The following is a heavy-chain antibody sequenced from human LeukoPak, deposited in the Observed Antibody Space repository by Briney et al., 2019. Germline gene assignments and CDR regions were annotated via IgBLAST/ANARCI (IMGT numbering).Heavy chain of an antibody. V-gene: IGHV3-66*01. D-gene: IGHD3-10*01. Sequence: GGSLRLSCATSGFSFTDYPMSWVRQAPGKGLEWVSIIYSSGNTYYADSVKGRFTISRDNSKNTLYLQMNSLRDEDTAVYYCAREALGGGGYWGQGTLVTVSS. J-gene: IGHJ4*02. CDR1: GFSFTDYP. CDR2: IYSSGNT. CDR3: AREALGGGGY.